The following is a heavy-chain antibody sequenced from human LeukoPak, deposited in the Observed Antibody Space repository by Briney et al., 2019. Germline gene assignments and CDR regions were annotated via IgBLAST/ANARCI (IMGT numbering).Heavy chain of an antibody. V-gene: IGHV4-39*01. D-gene: IGHD5/OR15-5a*01. CDR3: ARQSTHDIDY. J-gene: IGHJ4*02. Sequence: SETLSLTCTVSGGSISSSSAYWGWIRQPPGKGLEWIGSIYYSGSTYYNPSLKSRVTISVDTSKNQFSLKLSSVTAADTAVYYCARQSTHDIDYWGQGTLVTVSS. CDR2: IYYSGST. CDR1: GGSISSSSAY.